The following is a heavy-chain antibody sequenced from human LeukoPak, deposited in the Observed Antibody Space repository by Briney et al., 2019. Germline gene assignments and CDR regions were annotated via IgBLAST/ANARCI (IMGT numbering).Heavy chain of an antibody. Sequence: GRSLRLSCAASGFTFSSHSMNWVRQAPGKGLEWVSSISSSSSYISYADSVKRRFIISRDNAKNSLHVQMNRLSAEDTAVYYCARDGSGYSPYYFDYWGQGTLVTVSS. CDR3: ARDGSGYSPYYFDY. J-gene: IGHJ4*02. D-gene: IGHD5-18*01. CDR1: GFTFSSHS. CDR2: ISSSSSYI. V-gene: IGHV3-21*01.